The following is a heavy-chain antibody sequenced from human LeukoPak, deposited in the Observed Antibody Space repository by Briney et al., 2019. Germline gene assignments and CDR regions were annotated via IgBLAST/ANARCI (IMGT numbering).Heavy chain of an antibody. CDR2: IESDGSKK. V-gene: IGHV3-7*03. J-gene: IGHJ6*03. CDR3: ARGMKYSTGWYYMDV. Sequence: GGSLRLSCAASGFTFSNYWMTWVRQAPGKGLEWLANIESDGSKKDYVDSMKGRFAISRDNSKNTLYLQMNSLRAEDTAVYYCARGMKYSTGWYYMDVWGKGTTVTISS. D-gene: IGHD6-19*01. CDR1: GFTFSNYW.